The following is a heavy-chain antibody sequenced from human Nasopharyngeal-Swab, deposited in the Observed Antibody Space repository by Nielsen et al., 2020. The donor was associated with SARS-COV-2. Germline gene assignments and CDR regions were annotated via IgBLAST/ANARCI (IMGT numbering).Heavy chain of an antibody. D-gene: IGHD2-2*02. J-gene: IGHJ6*02. CDR3: ARGGYCSSTSCDTYYYYGMDV. Sequence: GGSLRLSCAASGFTFSSYSMNWVRQAPGKGLEWVSSISSSSSYIYYADSVKGRFTISRDNAKNSLYLQMNSLRGEDKAVYYCARGGYCSSTSCDTYYYYGMDVWGQGTTVTVSS. CDR1: GFTFSSYS. CDR2: ISSSSSYI. V-gene: IGHV3-21*01.